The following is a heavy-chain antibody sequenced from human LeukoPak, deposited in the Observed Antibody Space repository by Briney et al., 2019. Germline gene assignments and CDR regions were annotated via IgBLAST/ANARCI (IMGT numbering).Heavy chain of an antibody. CDR3: VRGLAARLDY. CDR1: GFTFNSYE. V-gene: IGHV3-48*03. Sequence: GGSLRLSCAASGFTFNSYEINWVRQAPGKGLEWISFIRPSGNTIYYADSVRGRFTISRDNAKNSVYLHMNSLRDEDTAVYFCVRGLAARLDYWGQGILVTVPS. J-gene: IGHJ4*02. D-gene: IGHD6-6*01. CDR2: IRPSGNTI.